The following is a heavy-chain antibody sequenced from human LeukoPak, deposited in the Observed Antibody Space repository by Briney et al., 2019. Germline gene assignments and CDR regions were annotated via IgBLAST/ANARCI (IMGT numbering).Heavy chain of an antibody. CDR2: INHSGST. CDR3: ARGRGSSGFDY. V-gene: IGHV4-34*01. CDR1: GGSFSGYY. D-gene: IGHD6-6*01. J-gene: IGHJ4*02. Sequence: NPSETLSLTCAVYGGSFSGYYWSWIRQPPGKGLEWIGEINHSGSTNYNPSLKSRVTISVDTSKNQFSLKLSSVTAADTAVYYCARGRGSSGFDYWGQGTLVTVSS.